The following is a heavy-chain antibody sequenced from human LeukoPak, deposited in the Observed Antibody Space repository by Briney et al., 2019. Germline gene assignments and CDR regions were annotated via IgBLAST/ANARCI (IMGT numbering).Heavy chain of an antibody. D-gene: IGHD6-13*01. CDR2: ISGSGGST. V-gene: IGHV3-23*01. CDR1: GFTFSSYA. J-gene: IGHJ4*02. CDR3: AKVGPYSSSWYGPPDY. Sequence: GGSLRLSCAASGFTFSSYAMSWGRQAPGKGLEGVSGISGSGGSTYYADSVKGRFTISRDNSKDTLYLQMNSLRAEDTAIHYCAKVGPYSSSWYGPPDYWGQGTLVTVSS.